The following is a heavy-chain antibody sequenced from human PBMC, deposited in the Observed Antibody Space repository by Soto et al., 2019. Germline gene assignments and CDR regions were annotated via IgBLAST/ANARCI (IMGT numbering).Heavy chain of an antibody. D-gene: IGHD6-19*01. CDR2: ISSSSSYI. CDR3: AIHEAGHPIDY. Sequence: LRLSCAASGFTFSSYSMTWVRQAPGKGLEWVSSISSSSSYIYYADSVKVRFTISRDNAKNSLYLQMNSLRAEDTAVYYCAIHEAGHPIDYWGQGTLVTVSS. J-gene: IGHJ4*02. V-gene: IGHV3-21*01. CDR1: GFTFSSYS.